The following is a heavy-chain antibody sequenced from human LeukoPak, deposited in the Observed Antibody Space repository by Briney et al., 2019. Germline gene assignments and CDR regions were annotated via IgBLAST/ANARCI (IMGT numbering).Heavy chain of an antibody. J-gene: IGHJ5*02. D-gene: IGHD3-22*01. Sequence: SVKVSCKASGGTFSSNAISWVRQAPGQGLEWMGGIIPFFGTANYAQKFQGRVTITADESTNTAYMELSSLRSEDTAVYYCARGGTYSSGYYENRFDPWGQGTLVTVSS. CDR1: GGTFSSNA. CDR3: ARGGTYSSGYYENRFDP. V-gene: IGHV1-69*13. CDR2: IIPFFGTA.